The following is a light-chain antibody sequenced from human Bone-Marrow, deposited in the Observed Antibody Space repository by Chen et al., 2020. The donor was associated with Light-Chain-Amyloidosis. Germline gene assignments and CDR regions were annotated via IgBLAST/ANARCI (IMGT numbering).Light chain of an antibody. Sequence: SYVLTQPSSGSAAPGQTATLACGGNNIGSTSVHWYQQTPGQAPLLVVYDDSDRPSGIPERLSGSNSGNTATLTISRVEAGDEADYYCQVWDRSSDRPVFGGGTKLTVL. CDR1: NIGSTS. CDR2: DDS. V-gene: IGLV3-21*02. CDR3: QVWDRSSDRPV. J-gene: IGLJ3*02.